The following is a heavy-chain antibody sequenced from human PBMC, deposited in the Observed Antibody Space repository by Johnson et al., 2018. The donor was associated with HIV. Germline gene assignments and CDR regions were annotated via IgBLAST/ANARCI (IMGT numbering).Heavy chain of an antibody. D-gene: IGHD3-10*01. V-gene: IGHV3-13*01. CDR3: ARDTPGDGAFDI. CDR2: IGTAGDT. CDR1: GFTFSSYD. Sequence: MLLVESGGGLVQPGGSLRLSCAASGFTFSSYDMHWVRQSTGKGLEWVSAIGTAGDTYYPGSVKGRFTISRENAKNSLYLQMNSLGAGDTAVYYCARDTPGDGAFDIWVQGTMVTVSS. J-gene: IGHJ3*02.